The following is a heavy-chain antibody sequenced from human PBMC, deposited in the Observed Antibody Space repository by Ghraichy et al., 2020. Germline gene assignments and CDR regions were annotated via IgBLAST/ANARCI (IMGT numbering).Heavy chain of an antibody. D-gene: IGHD5-24*01. CDR3: ATDHLDHPRRWLQPTLREGKIGYAFDI. CDR2: FDPEDGET. Sequence: ASVKVSCKVSGYTLTELSMHWVRQAPGKGLEWMGGFDPEDGETIYAQKFQGRVTMTEDTSTDTAYMELSSLRSEDTAVYYCATDHLDHPRRWLQPTLREGKIGYAFDIWGQGTMVTVSS. CDR1: GYTLTELS. V-gene: IGHV1-24*01. J-gene: IGHJ3*02.